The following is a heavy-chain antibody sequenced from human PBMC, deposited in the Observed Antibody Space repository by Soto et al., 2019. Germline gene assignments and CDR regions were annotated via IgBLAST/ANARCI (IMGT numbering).Heavy chain of an antibody. V-gene: IGHV3-20*01. CDR2: INWNGGST. CDR3: ARVAGSGYDYYYFDY. D-gene: IGHD5-12*01. Sequence: GGSLRLSCAASGFTFDDYGMTWVRQAPGKGLEWVSGINWNGGSTGYADSVKGRVTISRDNAKNSLYLQMNSLRAEDTALYHCARVAGSGYDYYYFDYWGQGTLVTVSS. J-gene: IGHJ4*02. CDR1: GFTFDDYG.